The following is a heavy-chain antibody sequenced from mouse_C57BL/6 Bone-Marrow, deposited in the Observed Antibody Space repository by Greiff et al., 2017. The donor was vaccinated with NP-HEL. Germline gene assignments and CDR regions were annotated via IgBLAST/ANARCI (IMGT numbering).Heavy chain of an antibody. V-gene: IGHV1-26*01. J-gene: IGHJ3*01. D-gene: IGHD1-1*01. CDR1: GYTFTDYY. CDR2: INPNNGGT. Sequence: EVQLQQSGPELVKPGASVKISCKASGYTFTDYYMNWVKQSHGKSLEWIGDINPNNGGTSYNQKFKGKATLTVDKSSSTAYMELRSLTSEDSAVYYCARRIRYYGSSPAWFAYWGQGTLVTVSA. CDR3: ARRIRYYGSSPAWFAY.